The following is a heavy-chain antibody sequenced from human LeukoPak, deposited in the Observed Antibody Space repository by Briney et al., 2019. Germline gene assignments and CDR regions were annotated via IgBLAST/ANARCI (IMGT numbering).Heavy chain of an antibody. Sequence: PSETLSLTCAVYGGSFSGYYWSWIRQPPGQGLEWIGEINHSGSTNYNPSLKSRVTISVDTSKNQFSLKLSSVTAADTAVYYCASAPLGAAAAHFDYWGQGTLVTVSS. CDR3: ASAPLGAAAAHFDY. D-gene: IGHD6-13*01. CDR1: GGSFSGYY. J-gene: IGHJ4*02. V-gene: IGHV4-34*01. CDR2: INHSGST.